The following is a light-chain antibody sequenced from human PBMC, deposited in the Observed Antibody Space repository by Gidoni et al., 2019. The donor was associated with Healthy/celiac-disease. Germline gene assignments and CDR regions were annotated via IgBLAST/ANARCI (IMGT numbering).Light chain of an antibody. CDR1: QSISSY. J-gene: IGKJ3*01. CDR2: AAS. CDR3: QQSYSTHVFT. V-gene: IGKV1-39*01. Sequence: DIQMTQSPSSLSASVGDRVTITCRASQSISSYLNWYQQKPGKAPKLLIYAASSLQSGVPSRFSGSGSGTDFTLTISSLQPEDFATYYCQQSYSTHVFTFXPXTKVDI.